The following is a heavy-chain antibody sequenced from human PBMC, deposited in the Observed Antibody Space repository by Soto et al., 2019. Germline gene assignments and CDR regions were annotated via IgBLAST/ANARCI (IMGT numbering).Heavy chain of an antibody. CDR1: GYSVRSGAY. J-gene: IGHJ1*01. CDR2: IYHSGNT. V-gene: IGHV4-38-2*01. Sequence: SETLSLTCAVSGYSVRSGAYRGWIRQPQGKGLEWLGSIYHSGNTYYNPSLQSRVTISVDTSKNQFSLKLRSVTAAATPVYYCARVSRYYDSSGVNDWGQG. CDR3: ARVSRYYDSSGVND. D-gene: IGHD3-22*01.